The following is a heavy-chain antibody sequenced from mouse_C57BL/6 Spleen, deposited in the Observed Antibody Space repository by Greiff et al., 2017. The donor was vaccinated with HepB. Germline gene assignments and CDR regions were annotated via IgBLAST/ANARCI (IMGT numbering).Heavy chain of an antibody. CDR1: GYTFTDYY. D-gene: IGHD1-1*01. CDR3: ARGATVVEDY. CDR2: INPNNGGT. V-gene: IGHV1-26*01. Sequence: EVQLQQSGPELVKPGASVKISCKASGYTFTDYYMNWVKQSHGKSLEWIGDINPNNGGTNYNQKFKGKATLTVDKSSSTAYMELRSLTSEDSAVYYCARGATVVEDYWGQGTTLTVSS. J-gene: IGHJ2*01.